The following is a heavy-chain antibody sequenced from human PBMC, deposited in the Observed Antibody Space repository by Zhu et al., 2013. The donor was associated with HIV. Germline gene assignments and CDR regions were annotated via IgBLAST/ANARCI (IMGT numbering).Heavy chain of an antibody. J-gene: IGHJ6*02. D-gene: IGHD6-6*01. Sequence: QVQLVQSGAEVKKPGASVKVSCKASGYTFTGYYMHWVRQAPGQGLEWMGWINPSSGGTNYAQKFQGRVTMTRDTSISTAYMELSRLRSDDTAVYYCAREGSSSFNSGSSPYYYGMDVWGQGTTVTVSS. CDR1: GYTFTGYY. V-gene: IGHV1-2*02. CDR2: INPSSGGT. CDR3: AREGSSSFNSGSSPYYYGMDV.